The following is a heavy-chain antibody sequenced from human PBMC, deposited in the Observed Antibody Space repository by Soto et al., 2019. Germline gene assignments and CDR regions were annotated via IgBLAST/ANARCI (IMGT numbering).Heavy chain of an antibody. CDR3: AREGIAVAGNGGMDV. CDR2: INPSSGGT. V-gene: IGHV1-2*04. J-gene: IGHJ6*02. Sequence: ASVKVSCKASGYTFTGYYMHWVRQAPGQGLEWMGWINPSSGGTNYAQKFQGWVTMTRDTSISTAYMELSRLRSDDTAVYYCAREGIAVAGNGGMDVWGQGTTVTVSS. D-gene: IGHD6-19*01. CDR1: GYTFTGYY.